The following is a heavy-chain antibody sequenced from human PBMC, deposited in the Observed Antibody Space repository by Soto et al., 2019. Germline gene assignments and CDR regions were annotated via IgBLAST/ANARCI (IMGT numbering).Heavy chain of an antibody. J-gene: IGHJ4*02. CDR2: ISGSDDST. CDR3: AKTSSSSTFDY. CDR1: GFTFSSYA. D-gene: IGHD6-6*01. V-gene: IGHV3-23*01. Sequence: EVQLLESGGGLVQPGESLRLSCAASGFTFSSYAMSWVRQAPGKGLEWVSVISGSDDSTYYADSVKGRFTISRDNSKNTLYLPRNSLRAEDTAVYYCAKTSSSSTFDYWGQGTLVTVSS.